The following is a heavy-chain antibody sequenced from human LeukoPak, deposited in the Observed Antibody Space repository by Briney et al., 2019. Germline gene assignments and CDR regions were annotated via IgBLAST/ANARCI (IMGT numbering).Heavy chain of an antibody. D-gene: IGHD3-10*01. J-gene: IGHJ6*03. Sequence: SQTLSLTCTVSGGSISSGGYYWSWIRQPPGKGLEWIGYIYHSGSTYYNPSLKSRVTISVDTSKNQFSLNLSSVTAADTAVYYCARKSSGGSGKYYYYYMDVWGKGTTVTVSS. CDR1: GGSISSGGYY. CDR3: ARKSSGGSGKYYYYYMDV. V-gene: IGHV4-30-2*01. CDR2: IYHSGST.